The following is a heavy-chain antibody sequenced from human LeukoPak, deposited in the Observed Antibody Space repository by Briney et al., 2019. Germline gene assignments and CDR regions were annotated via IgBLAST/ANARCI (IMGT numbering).Heavy chain of an antibody. CDR3: ARGVYIAAAQYAY. V-gene: IGHV4-59*01. J-gene: IGHJ4*02. CDR1: GGSISSYY. D-gene: IGHD6-13*01. CDR2: IYYSGTT. Sequence: SETLSLTCTVSGGSISSYYWSWIRQPPGKGLEWIGYIYYSGTTNYNPSLKSRITISVDTSKNQFSLKLSSVTAADTAVYYCARGVYIAAAQYAYWGQGTLVTVSS.